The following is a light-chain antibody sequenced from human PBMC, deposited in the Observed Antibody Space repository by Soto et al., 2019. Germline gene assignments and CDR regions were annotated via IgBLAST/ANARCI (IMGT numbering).Light chain of an antibody. CDR1: QSVTSNY. CDR2: GAS. V-gene: IGKV3-20*01. CDR3: QHYVTSLTT. Sequence: EIVLTQAPGTLSLSPGERATLSCGASQSVTSNYLAWYQQKPGQAPRLLIFGASIRVKGIPDRFIGSGSGTDFTLTISRLEPEDFAVYYCQHYVTSLTTFGQGTKVDIK. J-gene: IGKJ1*01.